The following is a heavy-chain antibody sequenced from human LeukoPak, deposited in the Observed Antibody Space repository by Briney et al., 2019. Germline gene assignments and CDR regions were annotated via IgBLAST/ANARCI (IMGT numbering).Heavy chain of an antibody. D-gene: IGHD3-16*01. J-gene: IGHJ4*02. CDR2: ISAYNGNT. CDR1: GYAFTSYG. CDR3: AREGLGELTLDY. V-gene: IGHV1-18*01. Sequence: ASVKVSCKASGYAFTSYGISWVRQAPGQGLEWMGWISAYNGNTNYAQKLQGRVTMTTDTSTNTAYMELRSLRSDDTAVYYCAREGLGELTLDYWGQGTLVTVSS.